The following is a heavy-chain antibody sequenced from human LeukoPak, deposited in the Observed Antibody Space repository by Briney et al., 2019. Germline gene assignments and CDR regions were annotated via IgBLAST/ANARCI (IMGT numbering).Heavy chain of an antibody. D-gene: IGHD2-15*01. J-gene: IGHJ5*02. CDR1: GGSFSGYY. Sequence: SETLSLTCAVYGGSFSGYYWSGSCEPPGEGLEWSVGINHSVSANYNPSLRSRDTISLDTSKTKLALTLSSVTAADTAVYYCARGLADIVVVVAATSRNWFDPWGQGTLVTVSS. V-gene: IGHV4-34*01. CDR2: INHSVSA. CDR3: ARGLADIVVVVAATSRNWFDP.